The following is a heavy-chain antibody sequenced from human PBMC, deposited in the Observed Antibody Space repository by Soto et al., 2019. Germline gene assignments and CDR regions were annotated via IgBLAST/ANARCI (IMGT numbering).Heavy chain of an antibody. D-gene: IGHD2-21*02. V-gene: IGHV3-30*18. Sequence: QVQLVESGGGVVQPGRSLRLSCAASGFTFSSYGMHWVRQAPGKGLEWVAVISYDGSNKYYADSVKGRFTISRDNSKNTLYLQMNSLRAEDTAVYYCAKDKHIVVVTAPFYYWGQGPLVTVSS. CDR2: ISYDGSNK. CDR1: GFTFSSYG. CDR3: AKDKHIVVVTAPFYY. J-gene: IGHJ4*02.